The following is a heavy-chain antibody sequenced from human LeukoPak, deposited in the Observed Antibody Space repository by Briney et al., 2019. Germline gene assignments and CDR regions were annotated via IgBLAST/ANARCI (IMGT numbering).Heavy chain of an antibody. J-gene: IGHJ5*02. CDR2: IDPSGGST. CDR1: GYTFTSYC. Sequence: ASVKVSCKASGYTFTSYCMHWVRQAPGQGLEWMGIIDPSGGSTSYAQKFLGRVTMTRDTSTSTVYMELSSLRSEDTAVYYCATDRVSWLVMDSDWSGFDPWGQGTLVTVSS. V-gene: IGHV1-46*01. D-gene: IGHD3-9*01. CDR3: ATDRVSWLVMDSDWSGFDP.